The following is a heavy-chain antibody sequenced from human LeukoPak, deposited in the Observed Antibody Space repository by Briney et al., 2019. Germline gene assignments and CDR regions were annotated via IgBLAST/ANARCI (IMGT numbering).Heavy chain of an antibody. CDR1: GGSISSYY. CDR3: ARARYDSRGWYFDY. V-gene: IGHV4-59*01. J-gene: IGHJ4*02. D-gene: IGHD3-22*01. CDR2: IYYSGST. Sequence: SETLSLTCTVSGGSISSYYWSWIRQPPGKGLEWIGYIYYSGSTNYNPSLKSRVTISVDTSKNQVSLKLSSVTAADTAVYYCARARYDSRGWYFDYWGQGTLVTVSS.